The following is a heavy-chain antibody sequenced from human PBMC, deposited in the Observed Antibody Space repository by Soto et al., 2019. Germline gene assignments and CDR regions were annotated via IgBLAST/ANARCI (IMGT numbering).Heavy chain of an antibody. CDR2: ISGSGGST. Sequence: EVQLLESGGGLVQPGGSLRLSCAASGFTFSSYAMSWVRQAPGKGLEWVSAISGSGGSTYYADSVKGRFTISRDNSKNTLYLQMNSLRAEDTAVYYCATRLNYWDYYSYGMDVWGQGNTVTVSS. J-gene: IGHJ6*02. CDR1: GFTFSSYA. D-gene: IGHD1-7*01. CDR3: ATRLNYWDYYSYGMDV. V-gene: IGHV3-23*01.